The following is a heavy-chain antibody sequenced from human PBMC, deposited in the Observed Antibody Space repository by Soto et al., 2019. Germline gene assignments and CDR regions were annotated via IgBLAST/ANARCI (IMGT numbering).Heavy chain of an antibody. CDR1: GFTFSSYA. Sequence: GGSLRLSCAASGFTFSSYAMSWVRQAPGKGLEWVSAISGSGGSTYYADSVKGRFTISRDNSKNTLYLQMNSLRAEDTAVYYCAKDSHHDNTIFGVVIIRFDYWGQGTLVTVSS. CDR2: ISGSGGST. J-gene: IGHJ4*02. CDR3: AKDSHHDNTIFGVVIIRFDY. V-gene: IGHV3-23*01. D-gene: IGHD3-3*01.